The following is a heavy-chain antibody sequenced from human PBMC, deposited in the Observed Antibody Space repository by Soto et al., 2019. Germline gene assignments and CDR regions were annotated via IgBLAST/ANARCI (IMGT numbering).Heavy chain of an antibody. CDR1: GGSFSGYY. V-gene: IGHV4-34*01. D-gene: IGHD3-10*01. CDR3: ARDGRYYGSRSYYNAHNWFVP. CDR2: INHSGST. J-gene: IGHJ5*02. Sequence: QVQLQQWGAGLLKPSETLSLTCAVYGGSFSGYYWSWIRQPPGKGLEWIGEINHSGSTNYNPSLKSRVTISVDTSKNQFSLKLSSVTAADTAVYYCARDGRYYGSRSYYNAHNWFVPWGQGTLVTVSS.